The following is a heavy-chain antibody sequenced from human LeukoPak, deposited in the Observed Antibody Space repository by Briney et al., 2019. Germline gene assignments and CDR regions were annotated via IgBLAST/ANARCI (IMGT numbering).Heavy chain of an antibody. V-gene: IGHV4-30-4*08. Sequence: SQTLSLTCTVSGGSISSGDYYWSWIRQPPGKGLEWIGYIYYSGSTYYNPPLKSRVTISVDTSKNQFSLKLSSVTAADTAVYYCARSQWLAGGHWFDPWGQGTLVTVSS. CDR1: GGSISSGDYY. D-gene: IGHD6-19*01. CDR3: ARSQWLAGGHWFDP. CDR2: IYYSGST. J-gene: IGHJ5*02.